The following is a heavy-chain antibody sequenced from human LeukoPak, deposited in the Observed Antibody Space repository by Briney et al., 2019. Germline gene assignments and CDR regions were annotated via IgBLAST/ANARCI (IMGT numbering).Heavy chain of an antibody. CDR1: GGSISSGDYY. CDR3: ARPYYYDSRIDP. D-gene: IGHD3-22*01. J-gene: IGHJ5*02. Sequence: SETLSLTCTVSGGSISSGDYYWSWIRQPPGKGPEWIGYTYYSGSTYYNPSLKSRATISVDTSKNQFSLKLTSVTAADTAVYYCARPYYYDSRIDPWGQGTLVTVSS. CDR2: TYYSGST. V-gene: IGHV4-30-4*01.